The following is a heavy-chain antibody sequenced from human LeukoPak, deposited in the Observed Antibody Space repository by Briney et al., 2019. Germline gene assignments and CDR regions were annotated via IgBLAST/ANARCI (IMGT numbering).Heavy chain of an antibody. D-gene: IGHD6-6*01. CDR3: ARSGDSSSSSGDY. J-gene: IGHJ4*02. V-gene: IGHV4-59*01. Sequence: SETLSLTCTVSGGSIRSNYWSWIRQPPGKGLGWIGYIYYSGSTNYNPSLKSRVTISVDTPKNQFSLKLSSVTAADTAVYYCARSGDSSSSSGDYWGQGTLVTVSS. CDR2: IYYSGST. CDR1: GGSIRSNY.